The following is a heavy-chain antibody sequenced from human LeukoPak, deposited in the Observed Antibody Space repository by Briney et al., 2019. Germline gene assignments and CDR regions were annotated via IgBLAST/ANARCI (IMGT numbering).Heavy chain of an antibody. J-gene: IGHJ4*02. CDR3: ARPYVWGSYRYSGFDY. Sequence: ASVKVSCKASGCTFTSYDINWVRQATGQGLEWMGWMNPNSGNTGYAQKFQGRVTMTRNTSISTAYMELSSLRPEDTAVYYCARPYVWGSYRYSGFDYWGQGTLVTVSS. CDR1: GCTFTSYD. D-gene: IGHD3-16*02. V-gene: IGHV1-8*01. CDR2: MNPNSGNT.